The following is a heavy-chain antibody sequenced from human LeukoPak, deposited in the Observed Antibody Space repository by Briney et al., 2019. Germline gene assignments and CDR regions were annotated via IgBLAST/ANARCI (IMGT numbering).Heavy chain of an antibody. Sequence: PVKVSCKASGGTFSSYAISWVRQAPGQGLEWMGGIISDFGTANYAQKFQGRVTITADESTSTAYMELSSLRSEDTAVYYCARVRGGDYYDSSGPGAFDIWGQGTMVTVSS. J-gene: IGHJ3*02. CDR2: IISDFGTA. V-gene: IGHV1-69*13. CDR1: GGTFSSYA. D-gene: IGHD3-22*01. CDR3: ARVRGGDYYDSSGPGAFDI.